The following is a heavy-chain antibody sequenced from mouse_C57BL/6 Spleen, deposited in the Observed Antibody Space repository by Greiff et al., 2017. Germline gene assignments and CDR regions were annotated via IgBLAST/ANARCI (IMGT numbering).Heavy chain of an antibody. CDR3: ARSSKRDFDY. V-gene: IGHV1-50*01. CDR1: GYTFTSYW. D-gene: IGHD1-1*01. Sequence: QVQLKQPGAELVKPGASVKLSCKASGYTFTSYWMQWVKQRPGQGLEWIGEIDPSDSYTNYNQKFKGKATLTVDTSSSTAYMQLSSLTSEDSAVYYCARSSKRDFDYWGQGTTLTVSS. CDR2: IDPSDSYT. J-gene: IGHJ2*01.